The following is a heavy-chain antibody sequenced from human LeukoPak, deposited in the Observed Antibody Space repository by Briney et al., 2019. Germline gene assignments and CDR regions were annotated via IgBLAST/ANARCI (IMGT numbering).Heavy chain of an antibody. CDR2: ISAYNGNT. V-gene: IGHV1-18*01. D-gene: IGHD5-18*01. Sequence: ASVKVFCKASGYTFTSYGISWVRQAPGQGLEWMGWISAYNGNTNYAQKLQGRVTMTTDTSTSTAYMELRSLRSDDTAVYYCARDSRAGYSYGYYYWGQGTLVTVSS. CDR1: GYTFTSYG. CDR3: ARDSRAGYSYGYYY. J-gene: IGHJ4*02.